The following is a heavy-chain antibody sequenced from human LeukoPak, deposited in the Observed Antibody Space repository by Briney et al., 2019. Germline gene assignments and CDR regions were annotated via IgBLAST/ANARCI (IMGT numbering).Heavy chain of an antibody. CDR1: GYSFPNYC. J-gene: IGHJ4*02. V-gene: IGHV5-51*01. D-gene: IGHD6-6*01. Sequence: GESLRISCKGSGYSFPNYCIAWVRQMPGKGLEWMGMIYPGDSGTRYSPSFQGQVTVSADNSISTAYLQWSSLKASDTAIYYCARRYYSSSYYLDYWGQGTLVTVSS. CDR3: ARRYYSSSYYLDY. CDR2: IYPGDSGT.